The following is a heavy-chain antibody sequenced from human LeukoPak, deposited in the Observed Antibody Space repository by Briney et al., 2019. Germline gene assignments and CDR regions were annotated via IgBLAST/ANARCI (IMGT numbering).Heavy chain of an antibody. Sequence: GGSLGLSCAASGFTFSSYRMNWVRQAPGKGLEWVSYISSSSTIYYADSVKGRFTISRDNAKNSLYLQMNSLRAEDTAVYYCARDLATISKLDNWFDPWGQGTLVTVSS. J-gene: IGHJ5*02. D-gene: IGHD5-12*01. V-gene: IGHV3-48*01. CDR1: GFTFSSYR. CDR3: ARDLATISKLDNWFDP. CDR2: ISSSSTI.